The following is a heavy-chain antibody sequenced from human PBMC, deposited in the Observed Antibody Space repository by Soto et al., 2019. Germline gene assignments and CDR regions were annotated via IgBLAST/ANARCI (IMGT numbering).Heavy chain of an antibody. CDR3: ARGGVAGKGNWYFDL. J-gene: IGHJ2*01. V-gene: IGHV3-33*01. CDR1: GFTFSSYG. CDR2: IWYDGSNK. D-gene: IGHD6-19*01. Sequence: QVQLVESGGGVVQPGRSLRLSCAASGFTFSSYGMHWVRQAPGKGLEWVALIWYDGSNKYYGDSVKGRFTISRDNSKNTLYLQMNSLRAEDTAVYYCARGGVAGKGNWYFDLWGRGTLVTVSS.